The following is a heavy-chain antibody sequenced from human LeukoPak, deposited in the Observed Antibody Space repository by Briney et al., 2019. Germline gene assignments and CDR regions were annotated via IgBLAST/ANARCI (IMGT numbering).Heavy chain of an antibody. D-gene: IGHD2-2*01. J-gene: IGHJ4*02. CDR2: ISSSSSYI. CDR3: ARGGGYCSSTSCYVERRFDY. Sequence: PGGSRRLSCAASGFTFSSYSMNWVRQAPGKGLEWVSSISSSSSYIYYADSVKGRFTISRDNAKNSLYLQMNSLRAEDTAVYYCARGGGYCSSTSCYVERRFDYWGQGTLVTVSS. V-gene: IGHV3-21*01. CDR1: GFTFSSYS.